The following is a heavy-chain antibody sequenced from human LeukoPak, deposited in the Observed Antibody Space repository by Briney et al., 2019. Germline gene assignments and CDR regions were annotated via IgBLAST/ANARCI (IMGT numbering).Heavy chain of an antibody. D-gene: IGHD5-12*01. CDR3: ARDGVATTFDY. CDR2: IIPIFGTA. V-gene: IGHV1-69*01. CDR1: GGTFSSYA. J-gene: IGHJ4*02. Sequence: GASVKVSCKASGGTFSSYAISWVRQAPGQGLEWMGGIIPIFGTANYAQMFQGRVTITADESTSTAYMELSSLRSEDTAVYYCARDGVATTFDYWGQGTLVTVSS.